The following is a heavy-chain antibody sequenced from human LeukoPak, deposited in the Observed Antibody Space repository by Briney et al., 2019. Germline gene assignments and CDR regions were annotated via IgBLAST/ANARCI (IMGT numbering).Heavy chain of an antibody. D-gene: IGHD6-19*01. CDR3: ARLKGYSSGWYPSYYFDY. CDR1: GGSISSSY. CDR2: IYYTGTT. Sequence: SETLSLTCTVSGGSISSSYWSWIRQPPGKGLEWIGYIYYTGTTNYNPSLKSRVTISVDTSKNQFSLKLSSVTAADTAVYYCARLKGYSSGWYPSYYFDYWGQGTLVTASS. V-gene: IGHV4-59*08. J-gene: IGHJ4*02.